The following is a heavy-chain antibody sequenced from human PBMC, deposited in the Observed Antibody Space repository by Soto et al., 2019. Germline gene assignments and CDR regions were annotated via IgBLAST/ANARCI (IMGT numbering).Heavy chain of an antibody. V-gene: IGHV3-23*01. CDR1: GFTFSSYA. CDR3: AKIEVITIYYYYYGMDV. CDR2: ISGSGGST. D-gene: IGHD3-22*01. J-gene: IGHJ6*02. Sequence: GGSLRLSCAASGFTFSSYAMSWVRQAPGKGLEWVSAISGSGGSTYYADSVKGRFTISRDNSKNTLYLQMNSLRAEDTAVYYCAKIEVITIYYYYYGMDVWGQGTTVTVSS.